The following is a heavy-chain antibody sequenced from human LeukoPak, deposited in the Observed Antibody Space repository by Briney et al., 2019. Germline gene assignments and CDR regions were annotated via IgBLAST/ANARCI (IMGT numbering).Heavy chain of an antibody. CDR1: GGSIGGNSY. J-gene: IGHJ4*02. CDR3: ARGGASSIPLDY. Sequence: SETLSLTCTVSGGSIGGNSYWSWIRQPPGKGPEWIGHISNSGSTYYSPSLSSRVTISLDTSKNQFSLKLRSVTAADTAVYYCARGGASSIPLDYWGRGTLVTISS. V-gene: IGHV4-61*01. CDR2: ISNSGST. D-gene: IGHD1-26*01.